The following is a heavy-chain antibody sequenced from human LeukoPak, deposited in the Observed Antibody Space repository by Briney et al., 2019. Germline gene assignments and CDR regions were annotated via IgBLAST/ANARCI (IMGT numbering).Heavy chain of an antibody. Sequence: GDSLRHSRALSGLTISGNGMHWLRQPPPKELDGVALIWYDGSKKYHADYVKGRFTISRDNSKATLYLQMNSLRAEDTAVYYCARDQGTLSITVPGFLDYWGQGTLVTVSS. J-gene: IGHJ4*02. CDR3: ARDQGTLSITVPGFLDY. CDR2: IWYDGSKK. D-gene: IGHD6-13*01. CDR1: GLTISGNG. V-gene: IGHV3-33*01.